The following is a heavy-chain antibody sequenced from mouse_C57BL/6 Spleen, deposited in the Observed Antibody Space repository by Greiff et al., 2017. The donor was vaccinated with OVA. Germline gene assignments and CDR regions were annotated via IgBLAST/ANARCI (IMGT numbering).Heavy chain of an antibody. V-gene: IGHV1-55*01. CDR2: IYPGSGST. D-gene: IGHD3-2*02. Sequence: VQLQQPGAELVKPGASVKMSCKASGYTFTSYWITWVKQRPGQGLEWIGDIYPGSGSTNYNEKFKSKATLTVDTSSSTAYMQLSSLTSEDSAVYYCAREGAAQATGAMASWGQGTSVPVSS. J-gene: IGHJ4*01. CDR1: GYTFTSYW. CDR3: AREGAAQATGAMAS.